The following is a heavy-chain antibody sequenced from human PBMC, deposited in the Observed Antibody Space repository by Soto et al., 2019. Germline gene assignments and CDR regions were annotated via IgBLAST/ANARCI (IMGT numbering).Heavy chain of an antibody. CDR3: ATMGIRNLRRLY. CDR1: GHTLNELS. Sequence: ASVKVSCKISGHTLNELSMHWVRQAPGKGLEWVGGFDPEDGEILYGQKFQGRVNMTEDTSTETAYMELSSLRVDDTAVCYCATMGIRNLRRLYWGEGTLVTVCS. D-gene: IGHD3-9*01. J-gene: IGHJ4*02. V-gene: IGHV1-24*01. CDR2: FDPEDGEI.